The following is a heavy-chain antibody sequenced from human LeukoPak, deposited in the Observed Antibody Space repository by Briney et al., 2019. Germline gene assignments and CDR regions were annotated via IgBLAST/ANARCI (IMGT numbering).Heavy chain of an antibody. Sequence: SETLSLTCTVSGGSISSYYWSWIRQPAGKGLGWIGRIYTSGSTNYNPSLKSRVTMSVDTSKNQFSLKLSSVTAADTAVYYCAGGYYYYMDVWGKGTTVTVSS. CDR3: AGGYYYYMDV. J-gene: IGHJ6*03. CDR1: GGSISSYY. V-gene: IGHV4-4*07. CDR2: IYTSGST.